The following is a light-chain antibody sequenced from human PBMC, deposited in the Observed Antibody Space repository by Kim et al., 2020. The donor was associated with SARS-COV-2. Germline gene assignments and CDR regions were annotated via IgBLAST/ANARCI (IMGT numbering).Light chain of an antibody. CDR3: LLSYSDTRV. CDR2: DTS. J-gene: IGLJ2*01. CDR1: TGAVTSGLY. Sequence: QAVVTQEPSLTVSPGGTVTLTCGSSTGAVTSGLYPYWFQQKPGQAPRALIYDTSNKHSWTPARFSGFLLGGKAALTLSGAQPEDEAEYYCLLSYSDTRVFGGGTQLTVL. V-gene: IGLV7-46*01.